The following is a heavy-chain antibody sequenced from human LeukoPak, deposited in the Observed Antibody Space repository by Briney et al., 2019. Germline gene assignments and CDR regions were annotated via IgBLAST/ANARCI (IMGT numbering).Heavy chain of an antibody. Sequence: GGSLRLSCAASGFTFSSYGMHWVRQAPGKGLEWVAIIWYDESNEYYVDSVKRRFTISRDNSKNTLYLQMNSLRAEDTAVYYCARDRSYSTGYYGGSLDYWGQGTLVTVSS. V-gene: IGHV3-33*01. J-gene: IGHJ4*02. CDR3: ARDRSYSTGYYGGSLDY. D-gene: IGHD3-22*01. CDR1: GFTFSSYG. CDR2: IWYDESNE.